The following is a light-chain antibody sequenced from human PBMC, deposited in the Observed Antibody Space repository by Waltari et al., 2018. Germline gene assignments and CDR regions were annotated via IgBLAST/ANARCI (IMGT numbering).Light chain of an antibody. CDR2: GEY. V-gene: IGLV1-44*01. J-gene: IGLJ1*01. CDR3: AAWDDSLNEFV. CDR1: SPNIESNT. Sequence: QSVLTQPPSASGTPGQRVTISCSGSSPNIESNTVDWYQQLPGTAPKPLIDGEYQGPSGVPDRFSGSKSGTSASLAIRGLQSEDEADYYCAAWDDSLNEFVFGTGTKVTVL.